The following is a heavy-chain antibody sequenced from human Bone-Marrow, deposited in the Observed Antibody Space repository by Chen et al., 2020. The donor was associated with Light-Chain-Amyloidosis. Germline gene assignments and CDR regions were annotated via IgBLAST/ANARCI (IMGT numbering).Heavy chain of an antibody. CDR2: IMPRFGTS. CDR3: ARRSDSGGYFES. V-gene: IGHV1-69*12. CDR1: GDSLNNFA. Sequence: VHLVQSGAELRRPGSSVKISCRASGDSLNNFAVSWVRQAPGQPFDWMGVIMPRFGTSNSAQRFQGRVTFTASTDTAFMELKSLTAEDTARYYCARRSDSGGYFESWGQGTLVTVSS. D-gene: IGHD2-15*01. J-gene: IGHJ4*02.